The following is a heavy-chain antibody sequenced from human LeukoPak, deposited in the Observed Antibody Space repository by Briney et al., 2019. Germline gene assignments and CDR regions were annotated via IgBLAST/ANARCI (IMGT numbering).Heavy chain of an antibody. CDR2: IYSGGST. V-gene: IGHV3-53*04. Sequence: GGSLRLSCAASGFTVSSNYMSWVRQAPGKGLEWVSVIYSGGSTYYSDSVKGRFTISRHNYKNTIYLQMNSLRAEDTAVYYCARVFRGAFDIWGQGTMVTVSS. CDR1: GFTVSSNY. CDR3: ARVFRGAFDI. J-gene: IGHJ3*02. D-gene: IGHD3-16*01.